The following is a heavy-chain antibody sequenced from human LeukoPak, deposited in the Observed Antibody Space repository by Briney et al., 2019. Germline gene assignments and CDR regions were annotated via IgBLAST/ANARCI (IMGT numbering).Heavy chain of an antibody. J-gene: IGHJ4*02. V-gene: IGHV3-30-3*01. CDR1: GFTFSSYA. CDR3: ARGSTYYDSSGQVPFDY. CDR2: ISYDGSNK. D-gene: IGHD3-22*01. Sequence: GGSLRLSCAASGFTFSSYAMHWVRQAPGKGLEWVAVISYDGSNKYYADSVKGRFTISRDNSKNTLYLQMNSLRAEDTAVYYCARGSTYYDSSGQVPFDYWGQGTLVTVSS.